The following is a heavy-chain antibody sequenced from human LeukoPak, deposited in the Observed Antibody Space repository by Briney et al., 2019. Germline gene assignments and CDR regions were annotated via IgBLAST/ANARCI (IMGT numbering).Heavy chain of an antibody. V-gene: IGHV4-30-4*01. D-gene: IGHD3-22*01. CDR1: GGSISSGDYY. Sequence: PSETLSLTCTVSGGSISSGDYYWSWIRQPPGKGLEWIGYIYYSGSTYYNPSLKSRVTISVDTSKNQFSLKLSSVPAADTAVYYCARTGGYYYDSSGYYYGYWGQGTLVTVSS. CDR2: IYYSGST. J-gene: IGHJ4*02. CDR3: ARTGGYYYDSSGYYYGY.